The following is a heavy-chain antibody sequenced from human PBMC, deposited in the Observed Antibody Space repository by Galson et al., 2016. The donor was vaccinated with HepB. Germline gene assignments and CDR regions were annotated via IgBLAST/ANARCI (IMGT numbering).Heavy chain of an antibody. CDR1: GFIVSGNY. CDR2: IYPAGDT. J-gene: IGHJ6*02. CDR3: AKALTVPGILNVYALDG. V-gene: IGHV3-66*01. D-gene: IGHD5/OR15-5a*01. Sequence: SLRLSCAASGFIVSGNYMSWVRQGPGKRLERVAIIYPAGDTYYAESVKERFTISRDSDSNMLFLHMTRLRPGDTGVYYCAKALTVPGILNVYALDGWGQGTTVTGSS.